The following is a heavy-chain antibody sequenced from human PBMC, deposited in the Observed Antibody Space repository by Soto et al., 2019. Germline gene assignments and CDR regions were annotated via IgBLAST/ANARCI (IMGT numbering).Heavy chain of an antibody. J-gene: IGHJ6*02. CDR3: AREELPNYYYGMDV. CDR2: INPNSGGT. Sequence: GASVKVSCKASRYIFTGYHMHWMRQAPGQGLEWMGWINPNSGGTKYAQKFQGRVTMTRDTSISTAYMELSSLRSDDTAVYYCAREELPNYYYGMDVWGQGNTVTV. D-gene: IGHD1-7*01. V-gene: IGHV1-2*02. CDR1: RYIFTGYH.